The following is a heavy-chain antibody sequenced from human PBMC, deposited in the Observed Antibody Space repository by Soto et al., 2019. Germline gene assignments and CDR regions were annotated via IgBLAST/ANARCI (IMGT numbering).Heavy chain of an antibody. CDR2: IYYSGST. CDR3: ARGHSGSPRGLWRSRHTDWYFDL. J-gene: IGHJ2*01. Sequence: QVQLQESGPGLVKPSENLSLTCTVSGGSVRSGSYYWSWIRQPPGKALEWIGYIYYSGSTNYNPSLKSRVTISVDTSKNQFSLKLSSVTAADTAVYYCARGHSGSPRGLWRSRHTDWYFDLWGRGTLVTVSS. D-gene: IGHD2-21*01. CDR1: GGSVRSGSYY. V-gene: IGHV4-61*01.